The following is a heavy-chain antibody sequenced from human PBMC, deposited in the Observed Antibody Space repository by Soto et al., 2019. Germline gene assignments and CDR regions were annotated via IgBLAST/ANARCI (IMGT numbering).Heavy chain of an antibody. CDR3: TRDASRDSSARGWFDP. CDR2: ISSNSAYI. V-gene: IGHV3-21*01. Sequence: PGGSLRLSCAASGFTFRSFTMNWVRQAPGKRLDWFSTISSNSAYIYYTDALRGRFTFSRDNAKNSLHLQMNSLRAEDTAVFYCTRDASRDSSARGWFDPWGPGTLVTVSS. CDR1: GFTFRSFT. D-gene: IGHD6-13*01. J-gene: IGHJ5*02.